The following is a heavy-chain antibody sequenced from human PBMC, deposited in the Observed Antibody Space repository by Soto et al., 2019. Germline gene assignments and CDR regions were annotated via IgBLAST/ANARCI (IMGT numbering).Heavy chain of an antibody. CDR3: ARDYSGRPPYLYYFDY. J-gene: IGHJ4*02. CDR1: GFTFSSYA. Sequence: WGSLRLSCAASGFTFSSYAMHWVRQAPGKGLEWVAVISYDGSNKYYADSVKGRFTISRDNSKNTLYLQMNSLRAEDTAVYYCARDYSGRPPYLYYFDYWGQGTLVTVSS. D-gene: IGHD1-26*01. CDR2: ISYDGSNK. V-gene: IGHV3-30-3*01.